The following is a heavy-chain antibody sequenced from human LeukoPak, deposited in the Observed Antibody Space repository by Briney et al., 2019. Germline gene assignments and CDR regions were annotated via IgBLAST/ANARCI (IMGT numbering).Heavy chain of an antibody. V-gene: IGHV5-51*01. CDR1: GYTFTSNW. CDR3: AREGTTGGYYDY. CDR2: IYPGDSDT. J-gene: IGHJ4*02. Sequence: GESLKISCKGSGYTFTSNWIAWVRQMPGKGLEWMGIIYPGDSDTRYGPSFQGQVTISVDKSISTAYLQWSSLKASDSAMYYCAREGTTGGYYDYWGQGTQVTVSS. D-gene: IGHD1-7*01.